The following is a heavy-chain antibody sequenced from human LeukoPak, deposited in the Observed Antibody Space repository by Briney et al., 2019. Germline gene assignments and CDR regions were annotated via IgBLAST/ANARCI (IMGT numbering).Heavy chain of an antibody. D-gene: IGHD6-13*01. J-gene: IGHJ4*02. Sequence: GESLKISCKGSGYSFRTYWIGWVRQMPGKGLEWVGTIYPADSDARYSPSFQGQVTISVDESISTAYLQWSSLKASDTAMYYCARRDRYSWYSFDYWGQGTPVTVSS. CDR2: IYPADSDA. CDR3: ARRDRYSWYSFDY. CDR1: GYSFRTYW. V-gene: IGHV5-51*01.